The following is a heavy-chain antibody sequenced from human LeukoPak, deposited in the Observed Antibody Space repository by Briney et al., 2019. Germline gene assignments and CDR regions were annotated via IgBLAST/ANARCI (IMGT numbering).Heavy chain of an antibody. Sequence: GRSLRLSCAASGFTFSSYGMHWVRQAPGKGLEWVAVISYDGSNKYYADSVKGRFTISRDNFKNTLYLQMNSLKAEDTAVYYCAKGDYDSSGFDYWGQGTLVTVSS. CDR2: ISYDGSNK. CDR1: GFTFSSYG. D-gene: IGHD3-22*01. V-gene: IGHV3-30*18. J-gene: IGHJ4*02. CDR3: AKGDYDSSGFDY.